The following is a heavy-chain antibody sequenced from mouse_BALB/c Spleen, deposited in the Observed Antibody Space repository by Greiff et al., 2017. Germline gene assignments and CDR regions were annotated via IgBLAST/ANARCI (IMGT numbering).Heavy chain of an antibody. D-gene: IGHD3-1*01. CDR3: ARARAILDAMDY. V-gene: IGHV5-4*02. J-gene: IGHJ4*01. CDR1: GFTFSDYY. Sequence: EVHLVESGGGLVKPGGSLKLSCAASGFTFSDYYMYWVRQTPEKRLEWVATISDGGSYTYYPDSVKGRFTISRDNAKNNLYLQMSSLKSEDTAMYYCARARAILDAMDYWGQGTSVTVSS. CDR2: ISDGGSYT.